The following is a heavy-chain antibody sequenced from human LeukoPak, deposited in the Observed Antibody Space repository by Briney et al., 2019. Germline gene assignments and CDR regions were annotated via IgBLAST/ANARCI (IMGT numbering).Heavy chain of an antibody. CDR2: SNPSGGST. Sequence: ASVKVSCKASRYTFTSYYMHCVRQTPEQGVEWMGISNPSGGSTSYAEKFQGRVTMTRDTSTSTVYMELSSLRSEDTAVYYCARVSDPGGCFDYWGQGTLVTVSS. CDR1: RYTFTSYY. CDR3: ARVSDPGGCFDY. J-gene: IGHJ4*02. V-gene: IGHV1-46*01. D-gene: IGHD3-16*01.